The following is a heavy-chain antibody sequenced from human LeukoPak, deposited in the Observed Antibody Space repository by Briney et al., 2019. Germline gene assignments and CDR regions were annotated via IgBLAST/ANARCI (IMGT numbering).Heavy chain of an antibody. CDR2: INPSGCST. CDR1: GYTFTSYY. Sequence: ASVTVSCKASGYTFTSYYMHWVRQAPGQGLEWMGIINPSGCSTSYAQKFQRRVTMARDTSTSTVYMELSSLRSEDTAVYYCASPGYDSSGYYYRGYAFDIWGQGTMVTVSS. CDR3: ASPGYDSSGYYYRGYAFDI. V-gene: IGHV1-46*01. J-gene: IGHJ3*02. D-gene: IGHD3-22*01.